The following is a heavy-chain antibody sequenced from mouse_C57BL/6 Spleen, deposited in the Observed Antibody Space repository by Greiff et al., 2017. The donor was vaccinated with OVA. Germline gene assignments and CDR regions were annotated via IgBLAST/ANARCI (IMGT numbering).Heavy chain of an antibody. D-gene: IGHD1-1*01. CDR3: AYGSSWYFDV. J-gene: IGHJ1*03. V-gene: IGHV1-55*01. Sequence: VQLQQPGAELVKPGASVKMSCKASGYTFTSYWITWVKQRPGQGLEWVGDIYPGSGSTNYNEKFKSKATLTVDTSSSTAYMQLSSLTSEDSAVYYCAYGSSWYFDVWGTGTTVTVSS. CDR1: GYTFTSYW. CDR2: IYPGSGST.